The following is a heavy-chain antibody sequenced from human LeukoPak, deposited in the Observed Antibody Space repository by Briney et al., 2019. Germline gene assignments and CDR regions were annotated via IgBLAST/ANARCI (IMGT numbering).Heavy chain of an antibody. Sequence: PSETLSLTCTVSGGSISSYYWSWIRQPAGKGLEWIGYIYYSGSTNYNPSLKSRVTISLDTSKNQFSLKLSSVTAADTAVYYCARHDGSSWYYAFDVWGQGTMVTVSS. V-gene: IGHV4-59*08. CDR1: GGSISSYY. CDR3: ARHDGSSWYYAFDV. CDR2: IYYSGST. J-gene: IGHJ3*01. D-gene: IGHD6-13*01.